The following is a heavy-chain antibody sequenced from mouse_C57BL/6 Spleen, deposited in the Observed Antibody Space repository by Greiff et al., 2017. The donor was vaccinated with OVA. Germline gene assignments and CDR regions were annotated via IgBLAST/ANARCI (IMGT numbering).Heavy chain of an antibody. D-gene: IGHD1-1*01. CDR3: VYYYGSSYWYFDV. CDR2: INPYNGGT. CDR1: GYTFTDYY. J-gene: IGHJ1*03. Sequence: EVQLQQSGPVLVKPGASVKMSCKASGYTFTDYYMNWVKQSHGKSLEWIGVINPYNGGTSYNQKFKGKATLTVDKSSSTAYMELNSLTSEDSAVYYCVYYYGSSYWYFDVWGTGTTVTVSS. V-gene: IGHV1-19*01.